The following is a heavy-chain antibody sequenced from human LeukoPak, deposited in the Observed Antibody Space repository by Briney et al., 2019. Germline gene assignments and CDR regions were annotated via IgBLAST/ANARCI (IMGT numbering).Heavy chain of an antibody. CDR3: ARVRRDGYNQFYMDV. J-gene: IGHJ6*03. CDR2: IYYSGST. D-gene: IGHD5-24*01. Sequence: SETLSLTCTVSGGSISSYYWSWIRQPPGKGLEWIGYIYYSGSTNYNPSLKSRVTISVDTSKNQFSLKLSSVTAADTAVYYCARVRRDGYNQFYMDVWGKGTTVTVSS. CDR1: GGSISSYY. V-gene: IGHV4-59*01.